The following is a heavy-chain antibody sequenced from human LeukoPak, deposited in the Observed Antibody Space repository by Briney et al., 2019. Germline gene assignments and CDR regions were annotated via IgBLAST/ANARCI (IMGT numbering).Heavy chain of an antibody. D-gene: IGHD1-26*01. CDR1: GFTFSSYA. Sequence: GGSLRLSCAASGFTFSSYAMSWVRQAPGKGLEWVSGISSSGGSTYYADSVKGRFTISRDNSKNTLYLQMNSLRAEDTAVYYCAKDSAVGRRGYFDYWGQGTLVTVSS. CDR3: AKDSAVGRRGYFDY. V-gene: IGHV3-23*01. CDR2: ISSSGGST. J-gene: IGHJ4*02.